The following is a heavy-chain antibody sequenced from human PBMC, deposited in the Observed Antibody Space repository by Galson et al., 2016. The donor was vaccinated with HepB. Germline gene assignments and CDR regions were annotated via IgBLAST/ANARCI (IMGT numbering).Heavy chain of an antibody. CDR1: GVIFSSYD. D-gene: IGHD4-23*01. V-gene: IGHV3-48*03. J-gene: IGHJ4*02. Sequence: SLRLLCAPSGVIFSSYDMNRVRQGPGEGLEWISNISSSETPRYYADSVTGRFTISRDNGNNTLYLQMNSLRAEDTAVYYCATWGGGNPLFGYWGQGTLVTVSS. CDR2: ISSSETPR. CDR3: ATWGGGNPLFGY.